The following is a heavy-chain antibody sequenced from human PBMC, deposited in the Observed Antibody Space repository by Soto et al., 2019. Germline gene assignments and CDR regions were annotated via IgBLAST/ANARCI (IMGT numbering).Heavy chain of an antibody. D-gene: IGHD1-7*01. J-gene: IGHJ4*02. CDR2: MSGSSSTT. Sequence: GGSMRLSCATSGLTFSNYAMSWVRQAPGGGLEWVSSMSGSSSTTYYADSVRGRFTISRDRSKNTLYLQMSSLRAEDTALYYCAKNQERELPRVIDFWGQGTLVTVSS. V-gene: IGHV3-23*01. CDR1: GLTFSNYA. CDR3: AKNQERELPRVIDF.